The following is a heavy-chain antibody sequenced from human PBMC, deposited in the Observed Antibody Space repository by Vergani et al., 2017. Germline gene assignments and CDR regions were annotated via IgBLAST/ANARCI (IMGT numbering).Heavy chain of an antibody. CDR2: ISGSGGST. Sequence: EVQLLESGGGLVQPGGSLRLSCAASGFTFSSYAMSWVRQAPGKGLEWVSAISGSGGSTYYADSVKGRFTISRDNSKNTLYLQMNSLKAEDTAVDYCAKDDYDISTGSLGYWGQGTLVTVSS. J-gene: IGHJ4*02. V-gene: IGHV3-23*01. CDR1: GFTFSSYA. CDR3: AKDDYDISTGSLGY. D-gene: IGHD3-9*01.